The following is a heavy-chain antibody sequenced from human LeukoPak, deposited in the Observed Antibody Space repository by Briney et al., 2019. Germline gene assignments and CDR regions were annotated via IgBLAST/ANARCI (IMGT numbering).Heavy chain of an antibody. D-gene: IGHD3-22*01. Sequence: SETLSLTCTVSGGSISSRSYYWGWIRQPPGKGLEWIGSIQYSGSTYYNPPLKGRVTMSADTSKNQFSLELNSVTAADTAVYYCARDRVSEVVVHFDYWGQGALVTV. CDR1: GGSISSRSYY. J-gene: IGHJ4*02. CDR2: IQYSGST. CDR3: ARDRVSEVVVHFDY. V-gene: IGHV4-39*07.